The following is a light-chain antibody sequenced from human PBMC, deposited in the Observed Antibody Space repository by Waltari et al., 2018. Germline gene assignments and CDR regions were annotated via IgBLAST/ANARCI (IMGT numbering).Light chain of an antibody. Sequence: QSALTQPASVSGSPGQSITISCTGTSTDVGGFDYVPWYQHHPGKAPKLMIYDVTKRPSGVSYRFAGSKSGTTAPLTISGLQAEDEAHYYCTSYTSSSTFVFGGGTSLTVL. V-gene: IGLV2-14*03. CDR1: STDVGGFDY. CDR3: TSYTSSSTFV. J-gene: IGLJ3*02. CDR2: DVT.